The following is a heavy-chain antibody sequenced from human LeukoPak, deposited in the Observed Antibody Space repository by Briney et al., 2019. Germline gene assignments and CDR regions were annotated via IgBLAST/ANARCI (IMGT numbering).Heavy chain of an antibody. J-gene: IGHJ4*02. V-gene: IGHV1-24*01. CDR3: ATVGYYYDSSGYTLQY. CDR2: FDPEDGET. Sequence: ASVKVSCKVSGYTLTELSMHWVRQAPGKGLEWMGGFDPEDGETIYAQKFQGRVTMTEDTSTDTAYMELSSLRSEDTAVYYCATVGYYYDSSGYTLQYWGQGTLVTASS. CDR1: GYTLTELS. D-gene: IGHD3-22*01.